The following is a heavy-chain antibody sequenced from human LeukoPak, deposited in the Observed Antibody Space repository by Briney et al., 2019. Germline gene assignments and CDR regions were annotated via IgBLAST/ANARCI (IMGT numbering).Heavy chain of an antibody. V-gene: IGHV3-23*01. Sequence: PGESLRLSCEASGFTFSTYAMSWVRQAPGKGLEWVSAISNSATETYYADSVKGRFTISRDNSRDTLYLQMNSLRGDDTAVYYCATYRQVKLPFEAWGQGTLVTVSS. D-gene: IGHD5-18*01. CDR3: ATYRQVKLPFEA. J-gene: IGHJ5*02. CDR1: GFTFSTYA. CDR2: ISNSATET.